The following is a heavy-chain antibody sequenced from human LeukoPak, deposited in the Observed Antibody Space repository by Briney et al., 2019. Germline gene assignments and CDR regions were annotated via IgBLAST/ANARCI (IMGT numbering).Heavy chain of an antibody. Sequence: SETLSLTCAVYGGSFSGYYWSWIRQPPGKGLKWIGEINHSGSTNYDPSLKSRVTISVDTSKNQFSLKLSSVTAADTAVYYCARNDTRYYHMDVWGKVTTVTVSS. D-gene: IGHD1-1*01. J-gene: IGHJ6*03. CDR3: ARNDTRYYHMDV. CDR2: INHSGST. CDR1: GGSFSGYY. V-gene: IGHV4-34*01.